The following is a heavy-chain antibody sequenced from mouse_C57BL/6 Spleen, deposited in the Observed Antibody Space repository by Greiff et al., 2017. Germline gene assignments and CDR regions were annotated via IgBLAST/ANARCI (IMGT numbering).Heavy chain of an antibody. Sequence: QVQLQQPGAELVRPGSSVKLSCKASGYTFTSYWMHWVKQRPIQGLEWIGNIDPSDSETHYNQKFKDKATLTVDKSSSTAYMQLSSLPSEDSAVYYCARLHYYGSRYYFDYWGQGTTLTVSS. CDR3: ARLHYYGSRYYFDY. J-gene: IGHJ2*01. CDR1: GYTFTSYW. D-gene: IGHD1-1*01. V-gene: IGHV1-52*01. CDR2: IDPSDSET.